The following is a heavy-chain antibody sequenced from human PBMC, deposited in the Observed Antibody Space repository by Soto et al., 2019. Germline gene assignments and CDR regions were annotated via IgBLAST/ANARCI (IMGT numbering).Heavy chain of an antibody. J-gene: IGHJ4*02. CDR2: ITGSGATT. Sequence: EVQLLESGGGLVQPGGSLRLSCAASGFTFSSYAMNWVRQAPGKGLEWVATITGSGATTHYADSVKGRFTISRDNSKNTLCLQMNRRRAEDPAVYYCAKDWVYCSGGSCPRPFDYWGQGTLVTVSS. V-gene: IGHV3-23*01. CDR3: AKDWVYCSGGSCPRPFDY. CDR1: GFTFSSYA. D-gene: IGHD2-15*01.